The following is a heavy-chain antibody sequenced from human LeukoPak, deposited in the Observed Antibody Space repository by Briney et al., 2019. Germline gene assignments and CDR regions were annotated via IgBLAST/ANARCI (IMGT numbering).Heavy chain of an antibody. CDR1: GFTFSGYV. V-gene: IGHV3-23*01. J-gene: IGHJ6*03. Sequence: GGSLRLSCAASGFTFSGYVMTWVRQPPGKGLQWVADISGSGGSTYYADSVKGRFTISRDNAKNSLYLQMNSLRAEDTAVYYCARGGRHYYYYMDVWGKGTTVTVSS. CDR2: ISGSGGST. D-gene: IGHD2-15*01. CDR3: ARGGRHYYYYMDV.